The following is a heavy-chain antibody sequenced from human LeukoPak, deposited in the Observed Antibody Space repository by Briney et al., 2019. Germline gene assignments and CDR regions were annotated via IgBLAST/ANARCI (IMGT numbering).Heavy chain of an antibody. CDR3: ASAALYYDFWSGYDY. V-gene: IGHV1-2*02. J-gene: IGHJ4*02. Sequence: ASVKVSCKASGYTFTGYYMHWVRQAPGQGLEWMGWIKPNSGGTNYAQKFQGRVTMTRDTSISTAYMELSRLRSDDTAVYYCASAALYYDFWSGYDYWGQGTLVTVSS. CDR1: GYTFTGYY. CDR2: IKPNSGGT. D-gene: IGHD3-3*01.